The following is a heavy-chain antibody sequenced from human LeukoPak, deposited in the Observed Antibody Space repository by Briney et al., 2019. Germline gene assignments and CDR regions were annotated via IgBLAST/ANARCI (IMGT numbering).Heavy chain of an antibody. V-gene: IGHV3-66*01. J-gene: IGHJ6*02. CDR3: ARDVRITMVRGVIKPIDYYGMDV. CDR1: GFTVSSNY. Sequence: GGSLRLSCAASGFTVSSNYMSWVRQAPGKGLEWVSVIYSGGSTYYADSVKGRFTISRDNSKNTLYLQMNSLRAEDTAVYYCARDVRITMVRGVIKPIDYYGMDVWGQGTMVTVSS. CDR2: IYSGGST. D-gene: IGHD3-10*01.